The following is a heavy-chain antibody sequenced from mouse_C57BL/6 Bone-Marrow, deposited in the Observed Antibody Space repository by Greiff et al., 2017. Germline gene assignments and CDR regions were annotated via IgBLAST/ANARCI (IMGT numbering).Heavy chain of an antibody. CDR1: GFTFTDYY. V-gene: IGHV7-3*01. D-gene: IGHD1-1*01. CDR2: IRNKANGYTT. J-gene: IGHJ1*03. CDR3: ARSSYYYGSSYGYFDV. Sequence: EVKLMESGGGLVQPGGSLSLSCAASGFTFTDYYMSWVRQPPGKALEWLGFIRNKANGYTTEYSASVKGRFTISRDKSHSILYLQMNALRAEDSATYYWARSSYYYGSSYGYFDVWGTGTTVTVSS.